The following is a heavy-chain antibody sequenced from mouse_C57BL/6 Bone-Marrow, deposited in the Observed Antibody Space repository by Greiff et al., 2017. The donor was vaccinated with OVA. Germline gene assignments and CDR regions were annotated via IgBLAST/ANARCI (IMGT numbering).Heavy chain of an antibody. CDR3: ARAGWLLDYFDY. CDR2: INPSNGGT. D-gene: IGHD2-3*01. CDR1: GYTFTSYW. V-gene: IGHV1-53*01. J-gene: IGHJ2*01. Sequence: QVQLQQPGPELVKPGASVKLSCKASGYTFTSYWMHWVKQRPGQGLEWIGNINPSNGGTNYNEKFKSKATLTVDKSSSTAYMQLSSLTSEDSAVYYCARAGWLLDYFDYWGQGTTLTVSS.